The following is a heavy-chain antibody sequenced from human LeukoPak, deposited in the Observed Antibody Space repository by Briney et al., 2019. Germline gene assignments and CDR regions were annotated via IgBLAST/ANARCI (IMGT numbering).Heavy chain of an antibody. CDR2: INYGGSA. Sequence: SETLSLTCTVSGGSMNSYYWSWIRQPPGKRPEWIGDINYGGSAKYNPSLKSRVTISIDTSKNQFSLNLISVSAADTAMYYCARVGDSATGSVFDNWGQGTLVTVSS. J-gene: IGHJ4*02. CDR3: ARVGDSATGSVFDN. V-gene: IGHV4-59*01. D-gene: IGHD2-8*02. CDR1: GGSMNSYY.